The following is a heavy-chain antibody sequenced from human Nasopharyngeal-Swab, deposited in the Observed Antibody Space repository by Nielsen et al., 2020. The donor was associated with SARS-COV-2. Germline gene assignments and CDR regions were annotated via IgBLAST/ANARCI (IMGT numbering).Heavy chain of an antibody. D-gene: IGHD6-19*01. Sequence: ASVKVSCKASGYTFPNYGIFWVRQAPGQGLECMGWTSPYNGNTNYAQTVQGRVTMTTDTSTTTAYMELRSLRSDDTAVYYCARDPSGWGAYSDYWGQGTLVTVSS. J-gene: IGHJ4*02. CDR1: GYTFPNYG. CDR2: TSPYNGNT. CDR3: ARDPSGWGAYSDY. V-gene: IGHV1-18*01.